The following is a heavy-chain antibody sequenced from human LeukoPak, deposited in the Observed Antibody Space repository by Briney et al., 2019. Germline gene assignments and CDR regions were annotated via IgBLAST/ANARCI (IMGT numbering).Heavy chain of an antibody. CDR2: INPDGSRT. CDR1: GFTFSTYW. J-gene: IGHJ4*02. Sequence: GGSLRLSCGGSGFTFSTYWFHWVRQAPGKGLVWVSRINPDGSRTDYADSVRGRFTISRDNAKNTLYLQMNSLRVEDTAVYFCAKSMTGLDDYWGQGTLVTVSS. V-gene: IGHV3-74*01. D-gene: IGHD3-9*01. CDR3: AKSMTGLDDY.